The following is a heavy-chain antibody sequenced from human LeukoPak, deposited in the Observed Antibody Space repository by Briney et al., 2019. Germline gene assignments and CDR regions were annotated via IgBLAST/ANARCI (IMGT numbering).Heavy chain of an antibody. Sequence: GGSLRLSCAASGFTFSTYWMTWLRQAPGKGLEWVANIKQDGSETYYVDSVKGRFTISRDNAKNSLYLQMNSLRAEDTAVYYCARHTGTYFNYRGQGTLVTVSS. D-gene: IGHD1-26*01. J-gene: IGHJ4*02. CDR1: GFTFSTYW. CDR2: IKQDGSET. V-gene: IGHV3-7*01. CDR3: ARHTGTYFNY.